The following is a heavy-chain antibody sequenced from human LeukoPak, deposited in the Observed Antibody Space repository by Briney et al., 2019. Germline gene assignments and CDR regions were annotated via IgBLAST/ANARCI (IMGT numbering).Heavy chain of an antibody. Sequence: PSETLSLTCAVAGGSVSVRNYYWGWIRQPPGKGLDWIASGHYSGSTYYNPSLKSRVTISVDTSKNQFSLTLSSVTAADTAVYYCARHPVEMARSDWYFDLWGRGTLVTVSS. V-gene: IGHV4-39*01. J-gene: IGHJ2*01. D-gene: IGHD5-24*01. CDR3: ARHPVEMARSDWYFDL. CDR1: GGSVSVRNYY. CDR2: GHYSGST.